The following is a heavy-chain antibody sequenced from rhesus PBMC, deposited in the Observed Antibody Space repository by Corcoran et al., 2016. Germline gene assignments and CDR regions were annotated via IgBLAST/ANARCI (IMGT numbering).Heavy chain of an antibody. Sequence: EVRLVESGGGLVQPGGSLRLSCAASGFTFSDYYMNWARQVPGKGPEWVGFMRNKANGGTDECAASVKGRFTISREDSKSIACLQMNSLKTEDTAVYYCARGHSSTWGTDYWGQGVLVTVSS. CDR2: MRNKANGGTD. D-gene: IGHD1-44*01. CDR3: ARGHSSTWGTDY. CDR1: GFTFSDYY. J-gene: IGHJ4*01. V-gene: IGHV3-116*02.